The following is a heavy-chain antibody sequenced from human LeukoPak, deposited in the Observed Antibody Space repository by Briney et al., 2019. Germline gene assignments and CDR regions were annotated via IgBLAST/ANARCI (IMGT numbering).Heavy chain of an antibody. V-gene: IGHV3-53*01. D-gene: IGHD6-19*01. CDR1: GFTVSSNY. CDR3: ATWPGGWYGEDS. Sequence: GGSLRLSCAASGFTVSSNYMSWVRQAPGKGLEWVSVIYSGGSTYYADSVKGRFTISRDNSKNTLYLQMNSLRAEDTAVYYCATWPGGWYGEDSWGQGTLVTVSS. CDR2: IYSGGST. J-gene: IGHJ4*02.